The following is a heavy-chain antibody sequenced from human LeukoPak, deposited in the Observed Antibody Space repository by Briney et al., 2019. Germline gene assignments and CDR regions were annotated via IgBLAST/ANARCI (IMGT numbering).Heavy chain of an antibody. D-gene: IGHD2-2*01. CDR2: ISPSGKTI. J-gene: IGHJ4*02. Sequence: PGGSLRLSCTACGFTFSDYYMSWIRQAPGKGLEWLSYISPSGKTIYYADSVRGRFTISRDNAKNSLYLQMNSLRAEDTAVYFCARDPGDTYEPAYYFDHWGQGTLVTVSS. CDR1: GFTFSDYY. V-gene: IGHV3-11*01. CDR3: ARDPGDTYEPAYYFDH.